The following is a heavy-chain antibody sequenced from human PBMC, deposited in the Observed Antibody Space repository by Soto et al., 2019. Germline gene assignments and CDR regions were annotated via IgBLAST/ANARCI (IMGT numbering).Heavy chain of an antibody. V-gene: IGHV3-23*01. CDR1: GFTFSSYA. CDR2: ISGSGGST. J-gene: IGHJ5*02. CDR3: AKYSRGSGSYLWFDP. Sequence: EVQLLESGGGLVQPGGSLRLSCAASGFTFSSYAMSWVRQAPGKGLEWVSAISGSGGSTYYADSVKGRFTISRDNSQNTLYVQMNSMRAEETTVYYCAKYSRGSGSYLWFDPSGKGTVVTVSS. D-gene: IGHD3-10*01.